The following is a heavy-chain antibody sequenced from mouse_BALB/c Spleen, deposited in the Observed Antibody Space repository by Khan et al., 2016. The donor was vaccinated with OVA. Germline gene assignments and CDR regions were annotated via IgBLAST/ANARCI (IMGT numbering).Heavy chain of an antibody. V-gene: IGHV1-85*01. CDR1: GYTFTSYD. J-gene: IGHJ1*01. CDR3: ARHYYVGILYWYFDV. Sequence: QVQLQQSGAELVKPGASVKLSCKASGYTFTSYDINWVRQRPEQGLEWIGWIFPGDDSTKYNEKFKGKATLTSDKSSSTAYMQFSRLTSEDSAVYCCARHYYVGILYWYFDVWGAGTTVTVSS. D-gene: IGHD1-2*01. CDR2: IFPGDDST.